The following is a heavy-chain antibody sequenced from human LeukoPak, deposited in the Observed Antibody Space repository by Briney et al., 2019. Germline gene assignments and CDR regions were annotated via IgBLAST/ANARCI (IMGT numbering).Heavy chain of an antibody. Sequence: SETLSLTCTVSGGSISSYYWSWIRQPPGKGLEWIGYICYSGSTNYNPSLKSRVTISVDTSKNQFSLKLSSVTAADTAVYYCARGVVAARFWFDPWGQGTLVTVSS. J-gene: IGHJ5*02. CDR3: ARGVVAARFWFDP. CDR2: ICYSGST. D-gene: IGHD2-15*01. CDR1: GGSISSYY. V-gene: IGHV4-59*01.